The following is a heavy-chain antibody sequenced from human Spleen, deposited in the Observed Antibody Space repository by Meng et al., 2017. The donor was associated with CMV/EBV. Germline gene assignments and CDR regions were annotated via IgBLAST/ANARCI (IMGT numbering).Heavy chain of an antibody. J-gene: IGHJ5*02. V-gene: IGHV1-69*10. Sequence: SYAISCVRQDAGQGLEWMGGIIPILGIANYAQKFQGRVTITADKSTSTAYMELSSLRSEDTAVYYCASYYCSSTSCYSRPPNYWFDPWGQGTLVTVSS. CDR2: IIPILGIA. CDR3: ASYYCSSTSCYSRPPNYWFDP. CDR1: SYA. D-gene: IGHD2-2*01.